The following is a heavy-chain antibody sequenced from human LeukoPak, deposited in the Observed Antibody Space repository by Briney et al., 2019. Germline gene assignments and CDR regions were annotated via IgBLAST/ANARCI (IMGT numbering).Heavy chain of an antibody. CDR1: GYTFTSYY. J-gene: IGHJ4*02. CDR3: ATGPPNCSGGTCYPQLDY. V-gene: IGHV1-46*01. D-gene: IGHD2-15*01. Sequence: ASVKVSCKASGYTFTSYYMHWVRQAPGQGPEWMGIINPSGGSTSYAQKFQGRVTMTRDMSTSTVYMELSSLRSEDTAVYYCATGPPNCSGGTCYPQLDYWGQGTLVTVSS. CDR2: INPSGGST.